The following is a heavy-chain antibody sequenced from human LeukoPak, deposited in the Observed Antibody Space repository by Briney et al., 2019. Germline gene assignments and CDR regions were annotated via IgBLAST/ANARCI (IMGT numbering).Heavy chain of an antibody. D-gene: IGHD3-3*01. CDR2: ISAYNGNT. Sequence: ASVKVSCKASGYTFTSYDINWVRQATGQGLEWMGWISAYNGNTNYAQKLQGRVTMTTDTSTSTAYMELRSLRSDDTAVYYCARGPPYYDFWSGYSYYYYYYGMDVWGQGTTVTVSS. CDR1: GYTFTSYD. J-gene: IGHJ6*02. V-gene: IGHV1-18*01. CDR3: ARGPPYYDFWSGYSYYYYYYGMDV.